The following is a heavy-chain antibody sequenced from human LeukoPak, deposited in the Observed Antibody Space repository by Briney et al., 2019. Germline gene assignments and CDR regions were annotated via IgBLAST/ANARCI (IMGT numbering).Heavy chain of an antibody. D-gene: IGHD5/OR15-5a*01. CDR2: ISSSSITI. V-gene: IGHV3-48*03. CDR3: ARAGYSILSPFDY. CDR1: GFTFKNYE. Sequence: PGGSLRLSCAASGFTFKNYEMHWVRQAPGKGLEWPSYISSSSITIYYADSMEGRFTIPRDNAKSSLYLQMNSLRAEDTAVYYCARAGYSILSPFDYWGQGTLVTVSS. J-gene: IGHJ4*02.